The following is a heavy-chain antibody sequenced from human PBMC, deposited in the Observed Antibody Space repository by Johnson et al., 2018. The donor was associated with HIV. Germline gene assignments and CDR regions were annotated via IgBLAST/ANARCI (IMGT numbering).Heavy chain of an antibody. Sequence: QMQLVESGGGVVQPGGSLRISCAASGFTFSSYAMHWVRQAPGKGLEWVAVISYDGSNKYYADSVKGRFTISRDNSKNTLYLQMNSLRAEDTAVYYCAKGGQQLADPFDIWGQGTMVTVSS. J-gene: IGHJ3*02. CDR2: ISYDGSNK. CDR3: AKGGQQLADPFDI. CDR1: GFTFSSYA. V-gene: IGHV3-30*04. D-gene: IGHD6-13*01.